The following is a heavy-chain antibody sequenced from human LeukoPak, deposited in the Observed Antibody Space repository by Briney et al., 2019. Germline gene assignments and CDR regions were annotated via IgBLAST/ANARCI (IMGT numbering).Heavy chain of an antibody. D-gene: IGHD3-3*01. CDR2: INQDGSEE. V-gene: IGHV3-7*01. J-gene: IGHJ5*02. CDR1: GFRFSTYW. CDR3: ARRGHYEFWSGCFQRFEGYFDP. Sequence: GGSLRLSCAASGFRFSTYWMTWVRQAPGKGLEWVAKINQDGSEESYVDSVKGRFTISRDNAKNALYLQMDSLRAEDTAVYYCARRGHYEFWSGCFQRFEGYFDPWGQGTLVTVSS.